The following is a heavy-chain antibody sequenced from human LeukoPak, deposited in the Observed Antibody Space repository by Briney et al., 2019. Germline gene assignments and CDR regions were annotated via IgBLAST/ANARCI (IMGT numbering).Heavy chain of an antibody. V-gene: IGHV3-30*02. J-gene: IGHJ4*02. CDR3: VGLTYYYGSGSYPFDY. D-gene: IGHD3-10*01. CDR2: IRYDGSNK. CDR1: GFTFSSYG. Sequence: GGSLRLSCAASGFTFSSYGMHWVRQAPGKGLEWVAFIRYDGSNKYYADSVKGRFTISRDNSKNTLYLQMNSLRAEDTAVYYCVGLTYYYGSGSYPFDYWGQGTLVTVSS.